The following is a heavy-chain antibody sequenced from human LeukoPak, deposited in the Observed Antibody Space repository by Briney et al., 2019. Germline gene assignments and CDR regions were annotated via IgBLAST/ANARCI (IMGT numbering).Heavy chain of an antibody. CDR1: GFTFSSYA. Sequence: GGSLRLSCAPSGFTFSSYAMRWVRQAPGKGLEWVSAISGSGGSTYYADSVKGRFTISRDNSKNTLYLQMNSLRAEDTAVYYCAKEVVPATIDYYGMDAWGQGTTVTVSS. J-gene: IGHJ6*02. V-gene: IGHV3-23*01. D-gene: IGHD2-2*01. CDR2: ISGSGGST. CDR3: AKEVVPATIDYYGMDA.